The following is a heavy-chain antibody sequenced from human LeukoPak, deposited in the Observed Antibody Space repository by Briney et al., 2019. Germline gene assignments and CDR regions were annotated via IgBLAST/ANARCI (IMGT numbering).Heavy chain of an antibody. CDR1: GGTFSSYA. J-gene: IGHJ5*02. CDR2: IIPIFGTA. Sequence: GASVKVPCKASGGTFSSYAISWVRQAPGQGLEWMGGIIPIFGTANYAQKFQGRVTITADKSTSTAYMELSSLRSEDTAVYYCASHVLRYFDWLEEGSWFDPWGQGTLVTVSS. CDR3: ASHVLRYFDWLEEGSWFDP. D-gene: IGHD3-9*01. V-gene: IGHV1-69*06.